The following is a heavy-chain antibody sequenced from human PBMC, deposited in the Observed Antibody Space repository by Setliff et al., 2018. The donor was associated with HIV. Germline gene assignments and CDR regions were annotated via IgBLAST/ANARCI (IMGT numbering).Heavy chain of an antibody. CDR1: GVSVRSGDH. D-gene: IGHD3-3*01. CDR3: ARVREGFLPYDAFEI. J-gene: IGHJ3*02. Sequence: SETLSLTCTVSGVSVRSGDHWSWIRQPPGKGLEWLGEIHSSGNTNYSPSLKGRVTISVDTPKNQYSLNLKSVTAADTAVYYCARVREGFLPYDAFEIWGQGTMVTVSS. CDR2: IHSSGNT. V-gene: IGHV4-34*01.